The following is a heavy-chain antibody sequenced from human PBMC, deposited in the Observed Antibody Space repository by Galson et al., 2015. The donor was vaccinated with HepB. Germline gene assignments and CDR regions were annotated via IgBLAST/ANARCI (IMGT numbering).Heavy chain of an antibody. V-gene: IGHV3-23*01. CDR1: GFIFRHHA. J-gene: IGHJ5*02. CDR3: VKEGSWFGGDWFDP. Sequence: SLRLSCAGSGFIFRHHAMAWIRQAPGEGLKWVSGINGRGSTRSYSDAVKGRFSISRDNSKDTVFLQMDNLRAEDTAVYYCVKEGSWFGGDWFDPWGQGALVTVS. D-gene: IGHD3-16*01. CDR2: INGRGSTR.